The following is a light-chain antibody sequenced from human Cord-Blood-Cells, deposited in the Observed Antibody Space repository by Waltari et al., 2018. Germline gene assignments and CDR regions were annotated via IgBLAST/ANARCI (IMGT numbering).Light chain of an antibody. Sequence: DVVLTQSPLPRPVPLGRPASSSSRSRQSLVYSAGNTYLNCFQQRPGQSPRRLIYKVSNRDSGVPDRFSGSGSGTDFTLKISRVEAEDVGVYYCMQGTHWPLTFGGGTKVEIK. V-gene: IGKV2-30*01. CDR3: MQGTHWPLT. J-gene: IGKJ4*01. CDR2: KVS. CDR1: QSLVYSAGNTY.